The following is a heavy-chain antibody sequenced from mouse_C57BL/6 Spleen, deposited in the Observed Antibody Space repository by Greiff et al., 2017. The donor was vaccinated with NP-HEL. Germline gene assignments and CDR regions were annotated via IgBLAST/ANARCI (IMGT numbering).Heavy chain of an antibody. Sequence: EVQLQQSGPELVKPGASVKISCKASGYSFTGYYMNWVKQSPEKSLEWIGEINPSTGGTTYNQKFKAKATLTVDKSSSTAYMQLKSLTSEDSAVYYCASTMITTRYFDYWGQGTTLTVSS. J-gene: IGHJ2*01. D-gene: IGHD2-4*01. CDR3: ASTMITTRYFDY. CDR2: INPSTGGT. V-gene: IGHV1-42*01. CDR1: GYSFTGYY.